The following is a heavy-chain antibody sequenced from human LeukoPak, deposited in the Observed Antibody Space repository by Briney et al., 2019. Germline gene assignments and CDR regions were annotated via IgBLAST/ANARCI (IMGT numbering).Heavy chain of an antibody. D-gene: IGHD3-22*01. CDR1: RFTFSRYA. CDR2: ISGSGGST. Sequence: GGSLRLSGAASRFTFSRYAMNWVRQAPGKGLEWVSAISGSGGSTYYADSVKGRFTISRDNSKNTLYLQMNSLRVEDTAVYYCAKNPQYYYDSSGFFEYWGQGTLVTVSS. J-gene: IGHJ4*02. V-gene: IGHV3-23*01. CDR3: AKNPQYYYDSSGFFEY.